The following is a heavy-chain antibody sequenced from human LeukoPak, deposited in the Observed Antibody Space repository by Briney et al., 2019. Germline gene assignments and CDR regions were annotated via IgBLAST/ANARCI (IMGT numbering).Heavy chain of an antibody. V-gene: IGHV5-51*01. CDR3: ARVPNTYYYDTSGYFTYYFDY. D-gene: IGHD3-22*01. Sequence: KIGESLKISCKGSGYSFTTYWIGWVRQMPGKGLEWMGIIYPGDSDTRYSLSFQGQVTISADKSISTAYLQWSSLKASDTAMYYCARVPNTYYYDTSGYFTYYFDYWGQGTLVTVSS. J-gene: IGHJ4*02. CDR1: GYSFTTYW. CDR2: IYPGDSDT.